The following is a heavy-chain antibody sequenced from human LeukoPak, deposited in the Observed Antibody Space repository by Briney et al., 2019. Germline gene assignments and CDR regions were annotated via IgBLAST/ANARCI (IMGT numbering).Heavy chain of an antibody. J-gene: IGHJ4*02. CDR1: GFTFSDYN. D-gene: IGHD1-26*01. CDR2: ISRSGSTK. V-gene: IGHV3-11*01. Sequence: GGSLRLSCAASGFTFSDYNMRWIRQAPGKGLEWVSSISRSGSTKYYADSVKGRFTISRDNAKNSLFLQMNSLRAEDTALYYCAKDLVPKWELRAGFDYWGQGTLVTVSS. CDR3: AKDLVPKWELRAGFDY.